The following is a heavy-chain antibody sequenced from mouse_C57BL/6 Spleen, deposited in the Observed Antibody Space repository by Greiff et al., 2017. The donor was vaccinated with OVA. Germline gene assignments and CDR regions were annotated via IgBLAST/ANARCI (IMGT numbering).Heavy chain of an antibody. CDR3: ARGSYDYAMDY. J-gene: IGHJ4*01. D-gene: IGHD1-1*02. Sequence: VQLQQSGPELVKPGASVKISCKASGYAFSSSWMNWVKQRPGKGLEWIGRIYPGDGDTNYNGKFKGKATLTADKSSSTAYMQLSSLTSEDSAVYFCARGSYDYAMDYWGQGTSVTVSS. V-gene: IGHV1-82*01. CDR2: IYPGDGDT. CDR1: GYAFSSSW.